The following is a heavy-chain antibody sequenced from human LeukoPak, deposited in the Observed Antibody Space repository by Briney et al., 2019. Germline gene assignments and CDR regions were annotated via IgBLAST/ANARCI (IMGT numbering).Heavy chain of an antibody. Sequence: ASVTVSCKASGYTFTSYGISWVRQAPGQGLEWMGWISAYNGNTNYAQKLQGRVTMTTDTSTSTAYMELRSLRSDDTAVYYCARVSTGTSSGWYEFDYWGQGTLVTVSS. J-gene: IGHJ4*02. D-gene: IGHD6-19*01. CDR1: GYTFTSYG. CDR2: ISAYNGNT. V-gene: IGHV1-18*01. CDR3: ARVSTGTSSGWYEFDY.